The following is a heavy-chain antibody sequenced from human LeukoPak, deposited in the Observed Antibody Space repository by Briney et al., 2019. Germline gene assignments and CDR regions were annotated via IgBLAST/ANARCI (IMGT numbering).Heavy chain of an antibody. D-gene: IGHD1-26*01. CDR1: GGSISSGGYS. J-gene: IGHJ5*02. CDR2: IYQSGSA. CDR3: ASDTFLGGSYNWFDP. Sequence: SETLSLTCAVSGGSISSGGYSWSWIRQPPGRGLEWIGYIYQSGSAYYNPALKSRVTRSVDRSKNSFSLKPRSVTAADTAVYYCASDTFLGGSYNWFDPWGQGTLVTVSS. V-gene: IGHV4-30-2*01.